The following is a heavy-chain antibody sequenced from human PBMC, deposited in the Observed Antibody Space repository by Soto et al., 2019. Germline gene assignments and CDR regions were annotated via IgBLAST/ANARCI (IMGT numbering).Heavy chain of an antibody. CDR1: GYTFTNYY. J-gene: IGHJ4*02. CDR3: SRGLGSGDY. V-gene: IGHV1-46*03. D-gene: IGHD3-10*01. Sequence: QVQLVQSGAEVKNPGASVTVSCRASGYTFTNYYIHWVRQAPGQGLEWMAIINPNGGSTNYAQRFQGRVTVTRDTSTSIVYMELSSLRSEDTAVYYCSRGLGSGDYWGQGTLVTVSS. CDR2: INPNGGST.